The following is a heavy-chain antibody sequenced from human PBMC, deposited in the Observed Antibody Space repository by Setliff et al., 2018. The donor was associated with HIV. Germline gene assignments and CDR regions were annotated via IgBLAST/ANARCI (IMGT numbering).Heavy chain of an antibody. J-gene: IGHJ4*02. V-gene: IGHV4-4*09. CDR1: GGSISSYC. D-gene: IGHD2-8*01. CDR2: IFSSGNT. CDR3: ARGLPTTGPDF. Sequence: SETLSLTCTVSGGSISSYCWNWIRQSPGRGLEWIGFIFSSGNTKYNPSLQSRVTISIDPSKNQFSLRLSSVTAADTAVYYCARGLPTTGPDFWGQGTLVTVSS.